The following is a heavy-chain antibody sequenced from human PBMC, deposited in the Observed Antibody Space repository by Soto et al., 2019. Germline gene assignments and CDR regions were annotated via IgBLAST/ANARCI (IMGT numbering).Heavy chain of an antibody. Sequence: SETLALTCSVSGGSMSEYFWSWMRQSPGKGLEWIGYIYYLGSTDYNPSLKSRVTISVDTSKRQFSLRLTSVTAADTAVYYCARDGYDGSGSPYPAYWGPGTQVTVSS. V-gene: IGHV4-59*01. D-gene: IGHD3-10*01. J-gene: IGHJ4*02. CDR2: IYYLGST. CDR3: ARDGYDGSGSPYPAY. CDR1: GGSMSEYF.